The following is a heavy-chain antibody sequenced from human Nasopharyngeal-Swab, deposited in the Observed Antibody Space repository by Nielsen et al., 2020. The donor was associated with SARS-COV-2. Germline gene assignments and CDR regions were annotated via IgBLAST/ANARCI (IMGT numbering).Heavy chain of an antibody. Sequence: GGSLRLSCAASGFTFDDYAMHWVRQAPGKGLEWVSGISWNSGSTGYADSVKGRFTISRDNAKNSLYLQMNSLRAEDTALYYCAKGGGGDVWSGFYYYMDVWGKGTTVTVSS. D-gene: IGHD3-3*01. CDR3: AKGGGGDVWSGFYYYMDV. CDR2: ISWNSGST. V-gene: IGHV3-9*01. CDR1: GFTFDDYA. J-gene: IGHJ6*03.